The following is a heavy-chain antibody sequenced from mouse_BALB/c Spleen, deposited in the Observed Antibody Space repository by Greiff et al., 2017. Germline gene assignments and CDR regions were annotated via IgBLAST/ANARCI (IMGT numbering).Heavy chain of an antibody. CDR1: GYTFTSYV. D-gene: IGHD6-5*01. J-gene: IGHJ4*01. CDR2: INPYNDGT. Sequence: EVQLQQSGPELVKPGASVKMSCKASGYTFTSYVMHWVKQKPGQGLEWIGYINPYNDGTKYNEKFKGKATLTSDKSSSTAYMELSSLTSEDSAVYYCATSAYVGAMDYWGQGTSVTVSA. V-gene: IGHV1-14*01. CDR3: ATSAYVGAMDY.